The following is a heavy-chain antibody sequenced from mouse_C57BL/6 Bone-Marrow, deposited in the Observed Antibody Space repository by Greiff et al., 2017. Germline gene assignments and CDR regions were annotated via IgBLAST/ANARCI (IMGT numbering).Heavy chain of an antibody. CDR1: GFTFNTSA. D-gene: IGHD6-1*01. J-gene: IGHJ4*01. V-gene: IGHV10-3*01. CDR3: VRVSPTFSYAMDY. CDR2: IRRKSSNYAT. Sequence: EVQLVESGGGLVQPKGSLKLSCAASGFTFNTSAMHWVRQAPGKGLEWVARIRRKSSNYATYYADSVKDRFTISRDDSQSMLYLQMNNLITEDTAMYYCVRVSPTFSYAMDYWGQGTSVTVSS.